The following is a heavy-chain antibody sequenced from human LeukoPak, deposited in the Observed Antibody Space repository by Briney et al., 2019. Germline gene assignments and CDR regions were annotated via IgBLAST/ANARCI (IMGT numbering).Heavy chain of an antibody. CDR3: ARGQMAPFDY. V-gene: IGHV3-30-3*01. CDR1: GFTFSSYA. D-gene: IGHD5-24*01. J-gene: IGHJ4*02. CDR2: ISYDGDNE. Sequence: GGSLRLSCAASGFTFSSYAMHWVRQAPGKGLEWVAVISYDGDNEYYADSVKGRFTISRDNSKNTLHLQMSSLRAEDTAVYYCARGQMAPFDYWGQGTLVTVSS.